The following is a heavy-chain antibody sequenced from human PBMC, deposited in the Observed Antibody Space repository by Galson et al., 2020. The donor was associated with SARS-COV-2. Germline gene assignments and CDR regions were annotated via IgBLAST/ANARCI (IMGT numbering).Heavy chain of an antibody. CDR3: AKAPGPYSAIQDGLDV. CDR2: VWHDGESK. CDR1: GFTFNTYA. D-gene: IGHD1-26*01. V-gene: IGHV3-33*06. J-gene: IGHJ6*02. Sequence: GGSLRLSCGASGFTFNTYAIHWVRQAPGKGLEWVAVVWHDGESKYYADSVRGRFTVSRDNSRNTAFLQMNSLRPEDTALYYCAKAPGPYSAIQDGLDVWGQGTTVNV.